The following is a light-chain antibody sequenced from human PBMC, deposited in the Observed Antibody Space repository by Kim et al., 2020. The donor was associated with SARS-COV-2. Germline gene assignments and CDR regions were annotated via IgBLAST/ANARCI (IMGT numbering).Light chain of an antibody. J-gene: IGKJ1*01. CDR3: QQYNSYSWT. CDR2: KAS. CDR1: QSISSW. Sequence: PSVGDSGTITCRASQSISSWLAWYQQKPGKAPKLLIYKASSLESGVPSRFSGSGSGTEFTLTISSLQPDDFATYYCQQYNSYSWTFGQGTKVEIK. V-gene: IGKV1-5*03.